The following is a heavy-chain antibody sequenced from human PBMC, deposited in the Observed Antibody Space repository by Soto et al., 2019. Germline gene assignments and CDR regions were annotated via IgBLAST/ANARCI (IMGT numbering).Heavy chain of an antibody. D-gene: IGHD1-1*01. J-gene: IGHJ4*02. CDR1: GFIFSYA. V-gene: IGHV3-30-3*01. CDR2: VSYDESNT. CDR3: ARGRVTNDYYFDY. Sequence: QVQLVESGGGVVQPGRSLRLSCAASGFIFSYAMHWVRQAPGKGLEWVAIVSYDESNTYYADSVKGRFTISRDNSKNTLSLQMNSLRAEDTAAYYCARGRVTNDYYFDYWGQGTLVTVSS.